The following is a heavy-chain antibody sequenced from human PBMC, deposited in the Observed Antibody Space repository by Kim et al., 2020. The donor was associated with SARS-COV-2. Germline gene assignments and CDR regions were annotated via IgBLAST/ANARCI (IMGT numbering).Heavy chain of an antibody. D-gene: IGHD2-21*01. J-gene: IGHJ4*02. Sequence: ASVNVSCKASHYTFTNYGITWVRQAPGQGLEWMGWISAYNGNIKYAQEFQGRVTMATDASTSTAYMELRSLRSDDTAVYYCAKGHDVSWFPVWFFDYLGQ. CDR2: ISAYNGNI. CDR1: HYTFTNYG. CDR3: AKGHDVSWFPVWFFDY. V-gene: IGHV1-18*01.